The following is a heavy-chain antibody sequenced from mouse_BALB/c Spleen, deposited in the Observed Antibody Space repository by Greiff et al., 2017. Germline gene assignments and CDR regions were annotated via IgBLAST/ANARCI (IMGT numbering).Heavy chain of an antibody. Sequence: EVQVVESGPSLVKPSQTLSLTCSVTGDSITSGYWNWIRKFPGNKLEYMGYISYSGSTYYNPSLKSRISITRDTSKNQYYLQLNSVTTEDTATYYCAKSGGYDYGFAYWGQGTLVTVSA. D-gene: IGHD2-4*01. J-gene: IGHJ3*01. CDR3: AKSGGYDYGFAY. CDR2: ISYSGST. CDR1: GDSITSGY. V-gene: IGHV3-8*02.